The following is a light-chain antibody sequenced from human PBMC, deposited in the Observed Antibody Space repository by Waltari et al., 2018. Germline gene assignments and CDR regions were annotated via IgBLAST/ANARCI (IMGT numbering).Light chain of an antibody. J-gene: IGLJ2*01. CDR1: YNDVETYNL. Sequence: QSALTQPASVSGSPGQSITIPCSGTYNDVETYNLASWYQHSPGKAPKLLIYEVNRRPSGVSNRFSGSKSGNTASLTISGLQAEDEADYYCCSYARAGTLLFGGGTKLTVL. CDR3: CSYARAGTLL. V-gene: IGLV2-23*02. CDR2: EVN.